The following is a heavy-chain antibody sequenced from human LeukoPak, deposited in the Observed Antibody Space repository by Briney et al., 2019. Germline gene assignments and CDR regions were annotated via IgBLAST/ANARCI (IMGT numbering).Heavy chain of an antibody. CDR1: GGSISSGSYY. D-gene: IGHD3-10*01. V-gene: IGHV4-61*02. J-gene: IGHJ5*02. Sequence: PSETLSLTCTVSGGSISSGSYYWSWIRQPAGKGLEWIGRIYTSGSTNYNPSLKSGATISVDTSKNQFSLKLRSVTAAETYVYYCARWTRGGFDPWGQGTLVTVSS. CDR2: IYTSGST. CDR3: ARWTRGGFDP.